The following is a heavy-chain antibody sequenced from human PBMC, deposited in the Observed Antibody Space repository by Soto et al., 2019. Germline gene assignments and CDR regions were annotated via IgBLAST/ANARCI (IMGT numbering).Heavy chain of an antibody. Sequence: QMQLVQSGPEVKKPGTSVKVSCKASGLTFTSSAVQWVRQARGQRLEWIGWIVVGSGKTNYAQKFQERVTITRDLSTSTDDQEHRSQRSEPTAVCECEADRTCQRRDWYVHWGQGTLVTVSS. CDR3: EADRTCQRRDWYVH. CDR1: GLTFTSSA. J-gene: IGHJ5*02. D-gene: IGHD6-25*01. V-gene: IGHV1-58*01. CDR2: IVVGSGKT.